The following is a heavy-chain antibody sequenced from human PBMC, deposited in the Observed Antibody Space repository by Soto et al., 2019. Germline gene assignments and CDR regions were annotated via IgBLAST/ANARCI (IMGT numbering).Heavy chain of an antibody. J-gene: IGHJ5*02. CDR1: GFTFSSYA. CDR2: ISYDGSNK. D-gene: IGHD6-19*01. V-gene: IGHV3-30-3*02. Sequence: GGSLRLSCAASGFTFSSYAMHWVRQAPGKGLEWVAVISYDGSNKYYADSVKGRFTISRDNSKNTLYLQMNSLRAEDTAVYYCAKPAVAGYNWFDPWGQGTLVTVSS. CDR3: AKPAVAGYNWFDP.